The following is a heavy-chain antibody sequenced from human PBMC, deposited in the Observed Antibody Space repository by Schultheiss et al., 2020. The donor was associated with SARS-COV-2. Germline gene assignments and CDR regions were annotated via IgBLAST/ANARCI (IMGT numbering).Heavy chain of an antibody. V-gene: IGHV3-72*01. CDR2: IRNKANSHTT. CDR3: ARGGQAGSYNY. J-gene: IGHJ4*02. Sequence: GESLKISCVLSGFTFSQSRIHWVRQAPGKGLEWVGRIRNKANSHTTEYAASVKGRFTISRDDSKNSLYLQMNSLKTEDTAVYYCARGGQAGSYNYWGQGTLVTVSS. CDR1: GFTFSQSR. D-gene: IGHD3-9*01.